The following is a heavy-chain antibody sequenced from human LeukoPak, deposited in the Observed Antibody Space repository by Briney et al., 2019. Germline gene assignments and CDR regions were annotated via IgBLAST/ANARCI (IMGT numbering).Heavy chain of an antibody. CDR3: ATTPGGRPYYFDY. CDR2: IYYSGST. CDR1: GGSISSYY. V-gene: IGHV4-59*08. Sequence: KPSETLSLTCTVSGGSISSYYWSWIRQPPGKGLEWIGYIYYSGSTNYNPSLKSRVTISVDTSKNQFSLKLSSVTAADTAVCYCATTPGGRPYYFDYWGQGTLVTVSS. J-gene: IGHJ4*02. D-gene: IGHD3-16*01.